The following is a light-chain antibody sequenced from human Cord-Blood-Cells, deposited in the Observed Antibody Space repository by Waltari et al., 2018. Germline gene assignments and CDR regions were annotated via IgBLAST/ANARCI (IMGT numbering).Light chain of an antibody. V-gene: IGLV2-14*01. CDR1: SSDDVGYNY. J-gene: IGLJ3*02. CDR3: SSYTSSSTWV. Sequence: QSALTQPASVSGSHGQSITISCTRSSSDDVGYNYYPWYQQHPGKAPNLMIYDVSNRPSGVSNRFSGSKSGNTASLTISGLQAEDEADYYCSSYTSSSTWVFGGGTKLTVL. CDR2: DVS.